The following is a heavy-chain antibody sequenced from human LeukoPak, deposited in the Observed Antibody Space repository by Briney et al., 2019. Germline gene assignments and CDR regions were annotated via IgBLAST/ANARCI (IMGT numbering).Heavy chain of an antibody. J-gene: IGHJ4*02. Sequence: GGSLRLSCAASGFTFDDYGMSWVRQAPGKGLEWVSVIYTGGITKYADSVKGRFTISRDNSKSTVYLQMNNLSDEDTGVYFCARENLVHWGQGTLVIVSS. D-gene: IGHD1-14*01. CDR2: IYTGGIT. CDR3: ARENLVH. CDR1: GFTFDDYG. V-gene: IGHV3-66*01.